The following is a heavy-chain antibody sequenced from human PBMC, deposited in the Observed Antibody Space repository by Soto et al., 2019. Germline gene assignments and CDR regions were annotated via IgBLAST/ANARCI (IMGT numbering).Heavy chain of an antibody. CDR1: GFTFSSYW. J-gene: IGHJ4*02. D-gene: IGHD2-2*01. V-gene: IGHV3-48*04. Sequence: GGSLRLSCAASGFTFSSYWMSWVRQAPGTGLEWVGYISGSARTISYVDSVKGRFTISRDNAKSSLFLQMSSLRAEDTAVYYCARPAYTSKTEFEYWGQGTLVTVSS. CDR3: ARPAYTSKTEFEY. CDR2: ISGSARTI.